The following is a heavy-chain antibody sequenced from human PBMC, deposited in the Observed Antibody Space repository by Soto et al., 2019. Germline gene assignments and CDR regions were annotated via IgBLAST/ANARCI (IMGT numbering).Heavy chain of an antibody. CDR1: GYTFTDYY. D-gene: IGHD3-10*01. Sequence: QVQLVQSGAEVKKPGASVKVSCKASGYTFTDYYMHWVRQAPGQRLEWMGWINPNSGTTDYAQKFQGEVTMTRDTCITTVYMDVSRLSSDDTAVYYCARVPRGVYYGMDVWGQGTTVTVSS. CDR2: INPNSGTT. V-gene: IGHV1-2*02. J-gene: IGHJ6*02. CDR3: ARVPRGVYYGMDV.